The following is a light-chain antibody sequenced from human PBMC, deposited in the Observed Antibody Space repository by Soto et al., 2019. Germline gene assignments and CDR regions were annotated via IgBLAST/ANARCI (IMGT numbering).Light chain of an antibody. V-gene: IGKV1-39*01. CDR1: QSVDIW. CDR3: QQSDSTPPT. J-gene: IGKJ1*01. Sequence: DIHLTQSPSTLSASVGDRITITCRASQSVDIWLAWYRQKPGKAPKLLIYDASNLETGVPSRFSGSGSGTDFTLTISSLQPEDFATYYCQQSDSTPPTFGQGTKVDI. CDR2: DAS.